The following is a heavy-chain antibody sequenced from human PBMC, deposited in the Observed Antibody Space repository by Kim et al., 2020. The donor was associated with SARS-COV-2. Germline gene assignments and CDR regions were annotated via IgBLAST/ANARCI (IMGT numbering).Heavy chain of an antibody. V-gene: IGHV3-7*03. J-gene: IGHJ4*02. CDR3: ARERLTATAPEDY. D-gene: IGHD5-18*01. Sequence: YVDSVKGRCTNSRDNAKNSLYLQMNSLRAEDTAVYYCARERLTATAPEDYWGQGTLVTVSS.